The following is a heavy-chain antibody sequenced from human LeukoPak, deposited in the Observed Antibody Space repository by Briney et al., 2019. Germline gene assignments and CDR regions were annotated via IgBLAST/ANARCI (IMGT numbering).Heavy chain of an antibody. CDR2: IYYSGST. CDR1: GGSISSYY. J-gene: IGHJ4*02. V-gene: IGHV4-59*08. Sequence: KTSETLSLTCTVSGGSISSYYWSWIRQPPGKGLEWIGYIYYSGSTNYNPSLKSRVTMSVDTSKNQFSLKLSSVTAADTAVYYCARHKVGNYDFWSGYRGYFDYWGQGTLVTVSS. D-gene: IGHD3-3*01. CDR3: ARHKVGNYDFWSGYRGYFDY.